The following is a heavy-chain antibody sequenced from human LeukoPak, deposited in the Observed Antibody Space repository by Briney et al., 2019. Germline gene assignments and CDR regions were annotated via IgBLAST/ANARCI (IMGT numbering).Heavy chain of an antibody. CDR2: INSDGSST. CDR1: GFTFSRYD. Sequence: GGSLRLSCAASGFTFSRYDMHWVRQAPGKGLVWVSRINSDGSSTSYADSVKGRFTISRDNAKNTLYLQMNSLRAEDTAVYYCARGNLELRGAFDYWGQGTLVTVSS. V-gene: IGHV3-74*01. CDR3: ARGNLELRGAFDY. D-gene: IGHD1-26*01. J-gene: IGHJ4*02.